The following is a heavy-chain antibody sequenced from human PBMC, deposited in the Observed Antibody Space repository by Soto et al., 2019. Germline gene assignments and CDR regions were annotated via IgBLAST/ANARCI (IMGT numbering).Heavy chain of an antibody. CDR2: IYSGGST. J-gene: IGHJ3*02. D-gene: IGHD2-2*01. Sequence: GGSLRLSCAASGFTVSSNYMSWVRQAPGKGLEWVSVIYSGGSTYYADSVKGRFTISRDNSKNTLYLQMNSLRAEDTAVYYCARGGPGLAAMDDAFDIWGQGTMVTVS. CDR1: GFTVSSNY. CDR3: ARGGPGLAAMDDAFDI. V-gene: IGHV3-66*01.